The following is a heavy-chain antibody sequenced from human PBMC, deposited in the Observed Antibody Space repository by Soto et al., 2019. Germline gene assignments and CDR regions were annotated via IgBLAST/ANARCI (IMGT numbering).Heavy chain of an antibody. V-gene: IGHV3-30-3*01. CDR1: GVTFSSYA. J-gene: IGHJ6*02. CDR3: AKDQIQLWPYGMDV. CDR2: ISYDGSNK. D-gene: IGHD5-18*01. Sequence: GGSLRLSCAASGVTFSSYAMHWARQAPGKGLEWVAVISYDGSNKYYADSVKGRFTISRDNSKNTVYLQMNSLRAEDTAVYYCAKDQIQLWPYGMDVWGQGTTVTVSS.